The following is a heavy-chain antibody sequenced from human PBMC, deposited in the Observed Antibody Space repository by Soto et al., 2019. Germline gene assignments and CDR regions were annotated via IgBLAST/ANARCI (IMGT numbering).Heavy chain of an antibody. CDR2: INPSGGST. D-gene: IGHD3-10*01. V-gene: IGHV1-46*03. CDR1: GYTFTSYY. Sequence: ASVKVSCKASGYTFTSYYMHWVRQAPGQGLEWMGIINPSGGSTSYAQKFQGRVTMTRDTSTSTVYMELSSLRSEDTAVYYCASALPGVTGYFDYWGQGTLVTVS. J-gene: IGHJ4*02. CDR3: ASALPGVTGYFDY.